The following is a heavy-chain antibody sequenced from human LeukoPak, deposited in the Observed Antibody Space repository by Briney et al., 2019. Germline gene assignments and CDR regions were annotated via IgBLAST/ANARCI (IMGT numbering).Heavy chain of an antibody. Sequence: SETLSLTCAVYGGSFSGYYWSWIRQPPGKGLEWIGEINHSGSTNYNPSLKSRVTISVDTSKNQFSLKLTSVTAADTAVYFCARVGYLFGAHRVPGLPLDYYYMDVWGKGTTVTVSS. CDR1: GGSFSGYY. CDR2: INHSGST. J-gene: IGHJ6*03. CDR3: ARVGYLFGAHRVPGLPLDYYYMDV. D-gene: IGHD3-3*01. V-gene: IGHV4-34*01.